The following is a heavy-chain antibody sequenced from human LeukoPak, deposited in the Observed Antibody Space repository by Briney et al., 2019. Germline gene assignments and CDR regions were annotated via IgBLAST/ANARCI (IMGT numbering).Heavy chain of an antibody. CDR2: ISGSGGST. J-gene: IGHJ5*02. V-gene: IGHV3-23*01. CDR3: ANLNWIDP. Sequence: GGSLRLSCAASGFTFSNAWMSWVRQAPGKGLEWVSAISGSGGSTYYADSVKGRFTISRDNSKNTLYLQMNSLRAEDTAVYYCANLNWIDPWGQGTLVTVSS. CDR1: GFTFSNAW.